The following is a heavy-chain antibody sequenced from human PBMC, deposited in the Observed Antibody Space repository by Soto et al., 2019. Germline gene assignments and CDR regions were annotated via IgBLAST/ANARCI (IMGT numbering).Heavy chain of an antibody. J-gene: IGHJ6*03. CDR2: IKQDGSEK. V-gene: IGHV3-7*01. D-gene: IGHD2-2*01. Sequence: EVQVVESGGGLVQPGGSLRLSCAASGFTFSNHWMTWVRQAPGKGLEWVANIKQDGSEKYYVDSVKGRFTLSRDNAKKSLYHKMNSLRAEDTAVYYCARDSAYCRSTSCYLSYYYYMDVWGKGTTVTVS. CDR1: GFTFSNHW. CDR3: ARDSAYCRSTSCYLSYYYYMDV.